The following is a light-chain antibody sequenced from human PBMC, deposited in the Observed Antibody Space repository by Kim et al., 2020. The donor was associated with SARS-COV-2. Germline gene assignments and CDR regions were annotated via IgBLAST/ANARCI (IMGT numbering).Light chain of an antibody. CDR3: QSADSSGTIGV. V-gene: IGLV3-25*03. CDR2: KDR. J-gene: IGLJ3*02. Sequence: SYELTQPPSVSVSPGQTARITCSGDALPKQYAYWYQQKPGQAPVLVIYKDRERPSGIPERFSGSSSGTTVTLTISGVQAEDEADYYCQSADSSGTIGVFGGGTQLTVL. CDR1: ALPKQY.